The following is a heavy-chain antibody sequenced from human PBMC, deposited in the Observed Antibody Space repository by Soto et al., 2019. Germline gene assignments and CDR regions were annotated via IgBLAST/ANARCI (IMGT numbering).Heavy chain of an antibody. CDR2: INPNSGGT. V-gene: IGHV1-2*02. D-gene: IGHD3-10*01. Sequence: ASVKVSFKASGYTFTGYYMHWLRQAPGQGLEWMGWINPNSGGTNYAQKFQGRVTMTRDTSISTAYMELSRLRSDDTAVYYCARAGGVRGVKSFDYWGQGTLVTVSS. CDR3: ARAGGVRGVKSFDY. CDR1: GYTFTGYY. J-gene: IGHJ4*02.